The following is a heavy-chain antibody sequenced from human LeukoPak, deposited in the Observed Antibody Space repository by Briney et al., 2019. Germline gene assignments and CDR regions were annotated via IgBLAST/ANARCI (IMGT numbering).Heavy chain of an antibody. V-gene: IGHV3-21*04. J-gene: IGHJ4*02. CDR1: GFSFSSYR. Sequence: PGGALRLSFAASGFSFSSYRMKWVRPAPGEGVEWVSSISSNGDYIYYTDSVKGRFTMSRDNAKNSLYLQMNSLRAEDTAVYYCASYASGLRYWGQGTLVTVSS. CDR2: ISSNGDYI. CDR3: ASYASGLRY. D-gene: IGHD3-10*01.